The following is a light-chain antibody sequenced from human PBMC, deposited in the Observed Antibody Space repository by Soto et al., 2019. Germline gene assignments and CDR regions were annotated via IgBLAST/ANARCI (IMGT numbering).Light chain of an antibody. CDR3: ASWDDTLNAVV. V-gene: IGLV1-47*01. Sequence: QSVLTQPPSASGTPGQRVTISCSGSNSNIGTNAVYWFQHLPGLAPKVLIYRDDQRPSGVSDRFSGSKSGTPCSLAISGLRSEDEADYSCASWDDTLNAVVFGGGTKLTVL. J-gene: IGLJ3*02. CDR1: NSNIGTNA. CDR2: RDD.